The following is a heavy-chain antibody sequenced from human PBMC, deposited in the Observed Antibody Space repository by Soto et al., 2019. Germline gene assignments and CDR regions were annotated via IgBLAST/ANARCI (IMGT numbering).Heavy chain of an antibody. CDR3: ARSKSSGSYYDY. D-gene: IGHD1-26*01. J-gene: IGHJ4*02. CDR1: GYSFTNSW. CDR2: IYPGDSDT. V-gene: IGHV5-51*01. Sequence: GESLKISCKASGYSFTNSWIGWVRQMPGKGLEWMGIIYPGDSDTRYSPSFQGQVTISADKSITTAYLQWSSLKASDSTMYYCARSKSSGSYYDYWCQGTLVTVSS.